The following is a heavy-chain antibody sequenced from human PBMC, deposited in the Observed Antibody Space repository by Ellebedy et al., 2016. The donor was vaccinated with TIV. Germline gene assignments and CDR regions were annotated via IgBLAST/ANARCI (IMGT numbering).Heavy chain of an antibody. CDR1: GFTFDDYA. J-gene: IGHJ3*02. D-gene: IGHD3-3*01. V-gene: IGHV3-9*01. CDR3: AKDLELRFFKMEAFDI. Sequence: SLKISXAASGFTFDDYAMHWFRQAPGRGLEWVSGISWNSGSIGYADSVKGRFTISRDNAKNSLYLQMNSLRTEDTALYYCAKDLELRFFKMEAFDIWGQGTMVTVSS. CDR2: ISWNSGSI.